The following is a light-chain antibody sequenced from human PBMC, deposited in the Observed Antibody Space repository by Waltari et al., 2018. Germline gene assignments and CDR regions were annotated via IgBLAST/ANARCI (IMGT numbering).Light chain of an antibody. CDR2: DDS. CDR1: NIGGET. J-gene: IGLJ2*01. Sequence: SYVLTQPPSVSVAPGQTARITCGGNNIGGETVHWYQQKLGQAPILVVYDDSDRPSGVPERFSGSKSGNTATLTISRVEAGDEAAYHCQVWDRTNKYFVFGGGTKMTVL. V-gene: IGLV3-21*02. CDR3: QVWDRTNKYFV.